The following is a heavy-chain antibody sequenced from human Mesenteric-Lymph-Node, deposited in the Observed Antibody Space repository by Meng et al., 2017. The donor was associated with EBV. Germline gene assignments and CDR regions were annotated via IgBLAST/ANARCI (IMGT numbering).Heavy chain of an antibody. CDR1: GGSVSSTSYY. Sequence: QVQRQESGPGLVKPSGTLSLTCNVSGGSVSSTSYYWSWIRQPPGKRLEWIGYVYYSGSTNYNPSLKSRVTISVDTSKNQFSLNLYSVTAADTAVYYCARENPARGNWFDPWGQGALVTVSS. CDR2: VYYSGST. V-gene: IGHV4-61*01. J-gene: IGHJ5*02. CDR3: ARENPARGNWFDP. D-gene: IGHD3-10*01.